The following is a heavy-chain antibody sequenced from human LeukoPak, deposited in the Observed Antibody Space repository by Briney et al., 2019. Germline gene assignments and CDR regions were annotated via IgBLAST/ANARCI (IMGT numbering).Heavy chain of an antibody. CDR3: ARVTSRLGVCDY. CDR2: IYHSGNT. V-gene: IGHV4-38-2*02. Sequence: SETLSLTCTVSSHSISSGYYWGWIRQPPGKGLEWIGNIYHSGNTYYKPSLKSRVTISVDTSKNQFSLKLSSVTAADTAVYYCARVTSRLGVCDYWGQGTLVTVSS. J-gene: IGHJ4*02. CDR1: SHSISSGYY. D-gene: IGHD2-8*01.